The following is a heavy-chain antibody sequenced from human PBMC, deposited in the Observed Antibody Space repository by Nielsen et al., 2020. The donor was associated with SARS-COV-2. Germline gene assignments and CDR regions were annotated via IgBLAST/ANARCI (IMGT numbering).Heavy chain of an antibody. CDR2: INAGNGNT. V-gene: IGHV1-3*01. CDR3: ARDLVKGLMLSVLDY. Sequence: ASVKVSCKASGYTFTSYDINWVRQAPGQRLEWMGWINAGNGNTKYSQKFQGRVTITRDTSASTAYMELSSLRSEDTAVYYCARDLVKGLMLSVLDYWGQGTLVTVSS. CDR1: GYTFTSYD. J-gene: IGHJ4*02. D-gene: IGHD2-8*01.